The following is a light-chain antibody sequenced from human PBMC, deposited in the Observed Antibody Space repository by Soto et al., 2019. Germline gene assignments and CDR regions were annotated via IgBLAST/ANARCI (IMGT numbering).Light chain of an antibody. CDR3: NSYTTSSTYV. V-gene: IGLV2-14*01. Sequence: QSALTQPPSASGSPGQSVTISCTGTSSDVGGYNYVSWYQQHPGKAPKVMIYDVSNRPSGVSNRFSGSKSGNTASLTISGLQPEDEADYYCNSYTTSSTYVFGTGTKVTVL. CDR1: SSDVGGYNY. J-gene: IGLJ1*01. CDR2: DVS.